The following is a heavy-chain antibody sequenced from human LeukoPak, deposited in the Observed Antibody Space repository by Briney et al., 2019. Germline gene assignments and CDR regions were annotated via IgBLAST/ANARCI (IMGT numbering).Heavy chain of an antibody. Sequence: GGSLRLSCAASGFTFKSYDMSWGRQAPGKGGEWVSGISGSGDSTYSADSVKGRFTISRDNAKNSLYLQMNSLRAEDTAVYYCAELGITMIGGVWGKGTTVTISS. J-gene: IGHJ6*04. CDR3: AELGITMIGGV. CDR2: ISGSGDST. CDR1: GFTFKSYD. D-gene: IGHD3-10*02. V-gene: IGHV3-23*01.